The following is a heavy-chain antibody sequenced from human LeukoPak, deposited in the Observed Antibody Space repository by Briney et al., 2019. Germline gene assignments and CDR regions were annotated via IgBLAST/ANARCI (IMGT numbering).Heavy chain of an antibody. J-gene: IGHJ4*02. V-gene: IGHV4-39*07. D-gene: IGHD3-22*01. CDR2: INHSGST. CDR1: GDSISNKSNY. CDR3: ARRFDRRTYYYDSSGYYGIDY. Sequence: SETLSLTCTVSGDSISNKSNYWSWIRQPPGKGLEWIGEINHSGSTNYNPSLKSRVTISVDTSKNQFSLKLSSVTAADTAVYYCARRFDRRTYYYDSSGYYGIDYWGQGTLVTVSS.